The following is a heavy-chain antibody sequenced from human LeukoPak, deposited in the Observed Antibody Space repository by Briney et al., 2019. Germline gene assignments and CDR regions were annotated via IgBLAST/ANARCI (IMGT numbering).Heavy chain of an antibody. V-gene: IGHV3-21*01. J-gene: IGHJ4*02. Sequence: PGGSLRLSCTASGFTFGDYAMNWVRQAPGKALEWVSSITSSGAYIFYADSVKGRFTISRDNAKDSLYLQMNSLRAEDTAVYFCASGTLLQHRKTVFSAFDYWGQGTLVTVSS. CDR1: GFTFGDYA. D-gene: IGHD3-22*01. CDR2: ITSSGAYI. CDR3: ASGTLLQHRKTVFSAFDY.